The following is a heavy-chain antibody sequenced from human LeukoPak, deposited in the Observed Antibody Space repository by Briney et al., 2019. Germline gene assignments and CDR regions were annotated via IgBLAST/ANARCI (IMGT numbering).Heavy chain of an antibody. V-gene: IGHV3-21*01. D-gene: IGHD3-22*01. CDR1: GFTFSNYY. CDR2: ISGSSSYI. J-gene: IGHJ5*02. CDR3: ARDVYYYDSSGFEP. Sequence: PGGSLRLSCAASGFTFSNYYMNWVRQAPGKGLEWVSSISGSSSYIYYAGSVKGRFTISRDNAKNSLYLQMNSLRAEDTAVYYCARDVYYYDSSGFEPWGQGTLVTVSS.